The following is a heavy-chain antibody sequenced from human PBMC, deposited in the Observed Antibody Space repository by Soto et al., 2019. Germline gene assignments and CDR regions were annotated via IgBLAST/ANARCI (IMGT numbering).Heavy chain of an antibody. CDR2: IYSDGST. Sequence: EVQLVESGGGLVQPGGSLRLSCAASGFTVNSNYMSWVRQAPGKGLEWVSVIYSDGSTYYADSVKGRFIIYRDNSNNTLYFQMNSLRAEDTAVYYCATLTKYDILTGFYPCWGQGTLVTVSS. D-gene: IGHD3-9*01. CDR1: GFTVNSNY. CDR3: ATLTKYDILTGFYPC. V-gene: IGHV3-66*01. J-gene: IGHJ4*02.